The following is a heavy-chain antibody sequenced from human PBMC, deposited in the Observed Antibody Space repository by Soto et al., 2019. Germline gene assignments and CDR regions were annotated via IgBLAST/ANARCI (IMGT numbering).Heavy chain of an antibody. J-gene: IGHJ4*02. D-gene: IGHD6-13*01. Sequence: QRQESGPGLVKPSGTLSLTSPVSVGSTTIINCGSWSRHPPGKGRGWFGEIYHRGSTNYNPSLKSRVTISVDKSKNQFSLKLSSVTAADTAVYYCARVLLASSSWHPFDYWGQGTLVTVSS. V-gene: IGHV4-4*02. CDR1: VGSTTIINC. CDR3: ARVLLASSSWHPFDY. CDR2: IYHRGST.